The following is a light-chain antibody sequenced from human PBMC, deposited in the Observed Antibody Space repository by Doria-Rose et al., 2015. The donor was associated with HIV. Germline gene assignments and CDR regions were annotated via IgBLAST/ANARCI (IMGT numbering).Light chain of an antibody. J-gene: IGLJ3*02. CDR2: RNN. CDR3: AAWDDSLSGWV. Sequence: LTQPPSVSGAPGQRVTISCTGNSSNIGAGYAVYWYQQLPGTAPKLLIYRNNQRPSGVPDRFSGSKSGTSASLAISGLRSEDEADYYCAAWDDSLSGWVFGGGTKLTVL. V-gene: IGLV1-47*01. CDR1: SSNIGAGYA.